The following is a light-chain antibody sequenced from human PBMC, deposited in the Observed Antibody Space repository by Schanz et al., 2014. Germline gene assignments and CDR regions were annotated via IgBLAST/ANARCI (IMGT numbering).Light chain of an antibody. CDR1: QNISTF. V-gene: IGKV1-39*01. J-gene: IGKJ2*01. CDR2: AAS. Sequence: DIQMTQSPSSLSASVGDRVTITCRASQNISTFLHWYQQKPGKAPKLLIYAASSLQSGVPSRFSGSGSGTDFTLTISSLQPEDFATYYCQQSDSIPPMYTFGQGTNLEIK. CDR3: QQSDSIPPMYT.